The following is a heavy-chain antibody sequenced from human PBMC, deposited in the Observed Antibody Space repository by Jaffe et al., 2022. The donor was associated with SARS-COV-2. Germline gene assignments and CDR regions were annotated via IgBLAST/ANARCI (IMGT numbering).Heavy chain of an antibody. V-gene: IGHV1-18*01. CDR1: GYTFTSHG. D-gene: IGHD2-15*01. Sequence: QVQLVQSGAEVKKPGASVKVSCQASGYTFTSHGITWVRQAPGQGLEWVGWISVYHGSTDYAQKFQDRVSMTTDTSTNTAYMELRTLTSDDTAIYYCARIGYCSGATCSDYSFQHWGQGTLVTVSS. CDR2: ISVYHGST. CDR3: ARIGYCSGATCSDYSFQH. J-gene: IGHJ1*01.